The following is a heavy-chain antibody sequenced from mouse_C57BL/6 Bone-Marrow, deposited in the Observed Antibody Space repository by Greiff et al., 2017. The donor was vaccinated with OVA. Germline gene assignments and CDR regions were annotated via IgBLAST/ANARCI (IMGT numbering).Heavy chain of an antibody. CDR1: GVTGSREG. CDR2: PIDCCTCT. Sequence: EVQLGEEGGGLVKPGGSRKVAGGEEGVTGSREGRRGGRQNPEKRREAASRPIDCCTCTYYPDNVKGRFTISRDNAKNNLYLQMSHLKSEDTAMYYCARDDSSGYTLFDYWGQGTTLTVSS. V-gene: IGHV5-4*01. J-gene: IGHJ2*01. CDR3: ARDDSSGYTLFDY. D-gene: IGHD3-2*02.